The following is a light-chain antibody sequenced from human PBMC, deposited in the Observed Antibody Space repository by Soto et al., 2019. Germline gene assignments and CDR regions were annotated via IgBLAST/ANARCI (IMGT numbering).Light chain of an antibody. V-gene: IGLV1-47*01. CDR2: RNN. CDR3: ATWDDSLRGVV. CDR1: SSNIGSNY. Sequence: QSVLTQPPSASGTPGQRVTISCSGSSSNIGSNYVYWYQQLPGTVPQLLIYRNNERPSGVPDRFSGSKSGTSASLAISGLRSEDEAEYYCATWDDSLRGVVFGGGTKLTVL. J-gene: IGLJ2*01.